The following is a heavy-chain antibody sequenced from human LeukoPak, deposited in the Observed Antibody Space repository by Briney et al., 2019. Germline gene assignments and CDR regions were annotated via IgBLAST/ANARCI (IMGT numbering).Heavy chain of an antibody. D-gene: IGHD6-13*01. CDR3: ARAAAAGRHAPPVGY. V-gene: IGHV1-46*01. CDR1: GYTFTIYY. J-gene: IGHJ4*02. Sequence: ASVKVSCKASGYTFTIYYMHWVRQAPGQGLEWMGIINPSGGSTNYAQKFQGRVTMTRDTSTSTVYMELTSLRSEDTAVYYCARAAAAGRHAPPVGYWGQGTPVTVSS. CDR2: INPSGGST.